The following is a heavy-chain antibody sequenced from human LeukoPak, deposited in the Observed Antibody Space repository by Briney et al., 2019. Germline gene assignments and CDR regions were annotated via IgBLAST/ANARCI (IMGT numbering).Heavy chain of an antibody. CDR2: MNPKSGDA. CDR3: ARGPFGNCGGGPCHFRDIENWYDP. V-gene: IGHV1-8*03. Sequence: ASVKVSCKASGYTFTTYDINWVRQAAGQGLEWMGWMNPKSGDAGYADKFQGRVAITRDTSINTAYLELSALTSDDTAVYYCARGPFGNCGGGPCHFRDIENWYDPWGQGTLVTVSS. J-gene: IGHJ5*02. D-gene: IGHD2-21*01. CDR1: GYTFTTYD.